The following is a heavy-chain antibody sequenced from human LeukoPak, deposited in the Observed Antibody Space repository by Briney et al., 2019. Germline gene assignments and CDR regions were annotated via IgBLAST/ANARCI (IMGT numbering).Heavy chain of an antibody. J-gene: IGHJ1*01. CDR1: GFTFSNYA. CDR3: TSWGDTTAEYFQR. Sequence: GGSLRLSCAASGFTFSNYAMSWVRQAPGKGLEWVSVISGSGDSTYYADSVEGRFTISRDNSKNTLYLQMNSLRVEDTAVYYCTSWGDTTAEYFQRWGQGTLVTVSS. CDR2: ISGSGDST. D-gene: IGHD2-21*02. V-gene: IGHV3-23*01.